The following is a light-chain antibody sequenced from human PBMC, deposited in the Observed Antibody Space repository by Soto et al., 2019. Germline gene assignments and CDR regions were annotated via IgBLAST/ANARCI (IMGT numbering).Light chain of an antibody. CDR3: QSYDSCLSFVV. Sequence: QAVVTQPPSVSGAPGQRVTISCTGSSSNIGAGYDVHWYQQLPGTAPKLLIYGNSNRPSGVPDRFSGSKSGTSASLAITGLQAEDEADYYCQSYDSCLSFVVFGGGTKVTVL. V-gene: IGLV1-40*01. CDR1: SSNIGAGYD. J-gene: IGLJ2*01. CDR2: GNS.